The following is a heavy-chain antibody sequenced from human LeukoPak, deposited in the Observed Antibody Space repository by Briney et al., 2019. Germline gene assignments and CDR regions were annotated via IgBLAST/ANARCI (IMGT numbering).Heavy chain of an antibody. CDR3: ARWGSGPTDYFDY. D-gene: IGHD3-16*01. V-gene: IGHV1-8*02. CDR1: GYTFTSYG. CDR2: MNPNSGNT. Sequence: PLASVKVSCKASGYTFTSYGISWVRQAPGQGLEWMGWMNPNSGNTGYAQKFQGRVTMTRNTSISTAYMELSSLRSEDTAVYYCARWGSGPTDYFDYWGQGTLVTVSS. J-gene: IGHJ4*02.